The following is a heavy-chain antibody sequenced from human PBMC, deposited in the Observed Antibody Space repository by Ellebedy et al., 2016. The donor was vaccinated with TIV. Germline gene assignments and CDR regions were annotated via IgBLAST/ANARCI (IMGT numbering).Heavy chain of an antibody. J-gene: IGHJ5*02. CDR1: GFTFSSYS. Sequence: GESLKISCAASGFTFSSYSMSWVRQAPGKGLEWVGRIKSKTDGGTTDYAAPVKGRFTISRDDSKNTLYLQMNSLKIEDTAVYYCTPPVDWLDPWGQGTLVTVSS. V-gene: IGHV3-15*01. CDR3: TPPVDWLDP. CDR2: IKSKTDGGTT.